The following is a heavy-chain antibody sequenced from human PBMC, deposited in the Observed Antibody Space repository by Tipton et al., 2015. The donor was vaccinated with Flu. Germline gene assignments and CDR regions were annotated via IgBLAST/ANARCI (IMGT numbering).Heavy chain of an antibody. CDR1: GLSISDYW. Sequence: SLRLSCAASGLSISDYWFHWVRQVPGKGPVWVARIESHGTTTSYADFVRGRFTVSRDNAKNVFYLHMSSLRPEDAGMYFCTRVPGSGWQHNDAFDIWGQGTVVTVAS. J-gene: IGHJ3*02. CDR3: TRVPGSGWQHNDAFDI. D-gene: IGHD6-19*01. V-gene: IGHV3-74*01. CDR2: IESHGTTT.